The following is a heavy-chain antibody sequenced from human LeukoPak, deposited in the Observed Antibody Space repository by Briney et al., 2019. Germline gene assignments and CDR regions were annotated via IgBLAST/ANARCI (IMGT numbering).Heavy chain of an antibody. CDR2: INPITGDT. J-gene: IGHJ4*02. CDR3: ARYFAVPDGGGFDY. CDR1: GYTFSGHY. V-gene: IGHV1-2*02. D-gene: IGHD3-3*01. Sequence: ASVKVSCKAPGYTFSGHYMHWVRQAPGQGLEWLGWINPITGDTKYAQKFQGSVTMTRDTSISTVYMELSGLTSDDTAIYYCARYFAVPDGGGFDYWGQGTLVTVSS.